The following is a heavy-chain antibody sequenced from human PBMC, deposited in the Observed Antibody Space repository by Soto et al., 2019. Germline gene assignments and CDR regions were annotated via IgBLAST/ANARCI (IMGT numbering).Heavy chain of an antibody. CDR1: GFTFSDYW. D-gene: IGHD4-17*01. J-gene: IGHJ6*02. V-gene: IGHV3-74*01. Sequence: EVQLVESGGGLVQPGGSLRLSCVASGFTFSDYWIHWVRQAPGTGLVWVSRIKFDGSFTSHADSVKGRFTISRDNARNTVHLQMDSLRAEDTGVYYCARGLRNYYGVDVWGQGTTVNVSS. CDR3: ARGLRNYYGVDV. CDR2: IKFDGSFT.